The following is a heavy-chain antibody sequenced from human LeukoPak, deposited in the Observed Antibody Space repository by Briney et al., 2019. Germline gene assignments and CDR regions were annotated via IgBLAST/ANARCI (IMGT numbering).Heavy chain of an antibody. J-gene: IGHJ4*02. CDR1: GFTFSSYG. D-gene: IGHD6-19*01. CDR2: IRYDGSNK. CDR3: AKIGSGIDY. Sequence: PGGSLRLSCAASGFTFSSYGMHWVRQAPGKGLEWVAFIRYDGSNKCYADSVKGRFTISRDNSKNTLYLQMNSLRAEDTAVYYCAKIGSGIDYWGQGTLVTVSS. V-gene: IGHV3-30*02.